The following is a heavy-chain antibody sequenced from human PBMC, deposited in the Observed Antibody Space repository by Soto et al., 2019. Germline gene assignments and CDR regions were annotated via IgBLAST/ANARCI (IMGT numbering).Heavy chain of an antibody. V-gene: IGHV1-46*01. CDR2: INPSGGST. CDR1: GYTFPSYY. D-gene: IGHD3-22*01. CDR3: ASPGYYDSSGYLHDAFDI. Sequence: GXSVKVSCKASGYTFPSYYMHWVRQAPGQGLEWMGIINPSGGSTSYAQKFQGRVTMTRDTSTSTVYMELSSLRSEDTAVYYCASPGYYDSSGYLHDAFDIWGQGTTVTVSS. J-gene: IGHJ3*02.